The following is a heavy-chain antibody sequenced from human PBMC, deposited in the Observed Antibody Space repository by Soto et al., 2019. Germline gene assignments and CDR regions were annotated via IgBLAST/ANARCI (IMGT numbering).Heavy chain of an antibody. V-gene: IGHV3-30*18. CDR2: ISYDGSNQ. Sequence: GGPLGLACTASGFTFNIYGMHWVRQAPDKGLEWVALISYDGSNQYYADSVKGRFTISRANSKNTLFLQMNSLRADDTAVYYCAKDQASGQGSFDSWGQGTLVTVSS. CDR3: AKDQASGQGSFDS. CDR1: GFTFNIYG. J-gene: IGHJ4*02.